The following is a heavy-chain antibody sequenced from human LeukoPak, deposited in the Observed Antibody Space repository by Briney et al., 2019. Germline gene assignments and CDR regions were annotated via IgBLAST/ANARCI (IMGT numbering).Heavy chain of an antibody. D-gene: IGHD1-26*01. CDR1: GDSISSSRFL. CDR2: ILYTGRT. V-gene: IGHV4-39*01. CDR3: ARRVVGATIDY. Sequence: SETLSLTCTVSGDSISSSRFLWPWIRQPPGKGLEWIGSILYTGRTFYNPSLKSRVTISVDTSKNQFSLRLGSVTASDTAVYYCARRVVGATIDYWGQGTLVTVSS. J-gene: IGHJ4*02.